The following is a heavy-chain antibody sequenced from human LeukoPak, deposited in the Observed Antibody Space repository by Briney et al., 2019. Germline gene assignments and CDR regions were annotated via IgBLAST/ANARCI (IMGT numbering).Heavy chain of an antibody. J-gene: IGHJ3*02. V-gene: IGHV3-48*03. CDR1: GFTFSSYE. CDR3: ARMISGGSYDAFDI. D-gene: IGHD6-19*01. Sequence: PGGSLRLSCAASGFTFSSYEMNWVRQAPGKGLEWVSYISSGGSPIFYADSVKGRFTISRDNAKNSLYLQMNSLRAEDTAVYSCARMISGGSYDAFDIWGQGTMATVSS. CDR2: ISSGGSPI.